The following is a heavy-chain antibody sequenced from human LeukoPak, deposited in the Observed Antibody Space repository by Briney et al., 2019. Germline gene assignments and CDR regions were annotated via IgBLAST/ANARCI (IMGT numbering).Heavy chain of an antibody. CDR3: ARKSGYSYASYYYYYMDV. D-gene: IGHD5-18*01. CDR1: GGSISSSSYY. CDR2: IYYSGST. J-gene: IGHJ6*03. Sequence: SETLSLTCTVSGGSISSSSYYWGWIRQPPGKGLEWIGSIYYSGSTYYNPSLKSRVTISVDTSKNQFSLKLSSVTAADTAVYYCARKSGYSYASYYYYYMDVWGKGTTVTISS. V-gene: IGHV4-39*07.